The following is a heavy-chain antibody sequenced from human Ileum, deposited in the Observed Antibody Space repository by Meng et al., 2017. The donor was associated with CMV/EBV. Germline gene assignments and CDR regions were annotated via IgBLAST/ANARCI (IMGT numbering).Heavy chain of an antibody. Sequence: VEWQESGPGLVKPSDALALTFAVLGGSISNYYWTWVRQPAGKGLEWIGRINAGGSTNDNPSLKSRVTMSVDTSKNQFSLKVTSVTAADTAVYYCAREENTVNQFEYWGQGTLVTVSS. V-gene: IGHV4-4*07. D-gene: IGHD4-17*01. CDR3: AREENTVNQFEY. CDR1: GGSISNYY. J-gene: IGHJ4*02. CDR2: INAGGST.